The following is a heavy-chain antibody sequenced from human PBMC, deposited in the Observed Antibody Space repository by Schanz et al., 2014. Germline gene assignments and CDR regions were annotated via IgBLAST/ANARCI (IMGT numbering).Heavy chain of an antibody. D-gene: IGHD5-18*01. CDR1: GFTFSRYW. V-gene: IGHV3-74*01. J-gene: IGHJ4*02. CDR3: ARGGADSAMAHEY. Sequence: EVQLVESGGELIQPGGSLRLSCEASGFTFSRYWMHWVRQAPGKGLEWVSRFNFDETYTSYADSVKGRFTISRDNAKNTVYLQMTRLRVEDTAVYYCARGGADSAMAHEYWGRGTLVTVSS. CDR2: FNFDETYT.